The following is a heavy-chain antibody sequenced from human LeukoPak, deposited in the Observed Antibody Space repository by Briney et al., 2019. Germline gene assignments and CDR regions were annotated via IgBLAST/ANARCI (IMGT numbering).Heavy chain of an antibody. CDR1: GDSISPYY. J-gene: IGHJ4*02. CDR2: IYTSGST. V-gene: IGHV4-4*07. Sequence: SETLSLTCSVSGDSISPYYWSWIRQPAGKGLEWIGRIYTSGSTNYNPSLKSRVTISVDTSKNQFSLKLSSVTAADTAVYYCARSPAVYYDSSGYPFDYWGQGTLVTVSS. CDR3: ARSPAVYYDSSGYPFDY. D-gene: IGHD3-22*01.